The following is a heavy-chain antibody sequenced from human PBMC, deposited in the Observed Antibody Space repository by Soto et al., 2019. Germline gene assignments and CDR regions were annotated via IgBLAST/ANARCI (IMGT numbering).Heavy chain of an antibody. CDR3: ARVGPPSPSVIWFFDL. Sequence: QGQLVQSGAAVKKPGSSVQVSCKASGGSFRTYAVNWVRQAPGQGLEWMGGIIPMLAAPTYAEKFQGRLTITADESTTTVYMELSSLTSEDTAVYYCARVGPPSPSVIWFFDLWGRGTLVTVSS. J-gene: IGHJ2*01. CDR2: IIPMLAAP. CDR1: GGSFRTYA. V-gene: IGHV1-69*01. D-gene: IGHD2-21*01.